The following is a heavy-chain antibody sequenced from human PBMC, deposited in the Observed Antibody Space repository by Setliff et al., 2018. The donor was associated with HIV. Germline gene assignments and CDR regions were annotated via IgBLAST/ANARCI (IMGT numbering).Heavy chain of an antibody. Sequence: GGSLRLSCEVSGFTFRKYWMHWVRQAPGKGLVWVSRINSDGRRTNYADSVKGRFTISRDNAKNSLYLQMNSLRAEDTAVYYCARGVAAAGTDYWGQGTLVTVSS. V-gene: IGHV3-74*01. CDR1: GFTFRKYW. J-gene: IGHJ4*02. D-gene: IGHD6-13*01. CDR3: ARGVAAAGTDY. CDR2: INSDGRRT.